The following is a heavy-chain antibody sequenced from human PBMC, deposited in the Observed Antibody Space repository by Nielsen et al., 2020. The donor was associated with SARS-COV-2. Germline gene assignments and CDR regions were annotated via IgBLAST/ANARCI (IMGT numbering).Heavy chain of an antibody. D-gene: IGHD3-10*01. V-gene: IGHV4-39*07. CDR3: ASSPPKPYGSGSYYMTPGY. CDR1: GGSISSSSYY. J-gene: IGHJ4*02. Sequence: SETLSLTCTVSGGSISSSSYYWGWIRQPPGKGLEWIGSIYYSGSTYYNPSLKSRVTISVDTSKNQFSLKLSSVTAADTAVYYCASSPPKPYGSGSYYMTPGYWGQGTLVTVSS. CDR2: IYYSGST.